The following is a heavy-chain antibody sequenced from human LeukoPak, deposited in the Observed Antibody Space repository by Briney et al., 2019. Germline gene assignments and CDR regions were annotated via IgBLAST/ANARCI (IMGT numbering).Heavy chain of an antibody. J-gene: IGHJ3*02. CDR3: ARQTTNDAFDI. Sequence: GGSLRLSCAASGFTFSSYSMNWVRQAPGKGLEWVSYISSSSSTIYYADSVKGRFTISRDNAKNSLYLQMNSLRAEDTAVYYCARQTTNDAFDIWGQGTMVTVSS. CDR2: ISSSSSTI. D-gene: IGHD1-26*01. V-gene: IGHV3-48*04. CDR1: GFTFSSYS.